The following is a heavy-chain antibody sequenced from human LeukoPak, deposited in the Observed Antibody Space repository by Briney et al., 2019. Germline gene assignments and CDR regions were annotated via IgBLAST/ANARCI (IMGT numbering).Heavy chain of an antibody. CDR3: ARVFYSGYSRWFDP. J-gene: IGHJ5*02. Sequence: PGGSLRLSCAASGFTVSSDYMSWVRQAPGKGLQWVSVIYTGGSTYYADSVKGRFTISRDNSKNTLYLQMNSLRAEDTAVYYCARVFYSGYSRWFDPWGQGTLVTVSS. CDR2: IYTGGST. D-gene: IGHD5-12*01. CDR1: GFTVSSDY. V-gene: IGHV3-66*01.